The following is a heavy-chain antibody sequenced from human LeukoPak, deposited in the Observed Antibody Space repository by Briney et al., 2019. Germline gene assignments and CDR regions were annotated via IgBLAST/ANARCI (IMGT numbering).Heavy chain of an antibody. J-gene: IGHJ5*02. D-gene: IGHD3-10*01. Sequence: GSLRLSCVVSGFTLSSDWMSWVRQPPGKGLEWIGEINHSGSTNYNPSLKSRVTISVDTSKNQFSLKLSSVTAADTAVYYCARAPQGRWFDPWGQGTLVTVSS. CDR1: GFTLSSDW. CDR2: INHSGST. CDR3: ARAPQGRWFDP. V-gene: IGHV4-34*01.